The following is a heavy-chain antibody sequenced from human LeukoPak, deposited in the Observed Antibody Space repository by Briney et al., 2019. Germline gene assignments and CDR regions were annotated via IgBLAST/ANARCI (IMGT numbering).Heavy chain of an antibody. J-gene: IGHJ4*02. CDR2: IYYSGST. V-gene: IGHV4-39*01. CDR3: ARLRRDFWSGYLDPASFDY. CDR1: GGSISSSSYC. D-gene: IGHD3-3*01. Sequence: SETLPLTCTVSGGSISSSSYCWGWIRQPPGKGLEWIGSIYYSGSTYYNPSLKSRVTISVDTSKNQFSLKLSSVTAADTAVYYCARLRRDFWSGYLDPASFDYWGQGTLVTVSS.